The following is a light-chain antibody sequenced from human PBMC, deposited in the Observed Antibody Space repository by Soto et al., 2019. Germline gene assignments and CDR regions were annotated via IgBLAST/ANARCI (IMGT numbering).Light chain of an antibody. CDR3: QQSFSRT. Sequence: DIQMTQSPSTLSSSVGDRFTITCRASQSISSWLAWYQQKPGKAPKLLIYKASSLESGVPSRFSGSGSGTEFTLTISSLQPDDFATYYCQQSFSRTFGQGTKVDI. J-gene: IGKJ1*01. CDR1: QSISSW. V-gene: IGKV1-5*03. CDR2: KAS.